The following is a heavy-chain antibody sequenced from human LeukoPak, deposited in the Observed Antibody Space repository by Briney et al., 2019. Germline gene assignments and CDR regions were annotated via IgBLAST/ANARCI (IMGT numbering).Heavy chain of an antibody. V-gene: IGHV1-2*02. CDR1: EYTFTGYY. D-gene: IGHD3-22*01. Sequence: EASVKVSCKTSEYTFTGYYMHWVRQAPGQGLEWMGWISPNSGGTNYAQKFQGRVTMTRDTSISTAYMELSRLTSDDTAVYYCARGYYDSSGFEYFQDWGQGTLVTVSS. CDR3: ARGYYDSSGFEYFQD. CDR2: ISPNSGGT. J-gene: IGHJ1*01.